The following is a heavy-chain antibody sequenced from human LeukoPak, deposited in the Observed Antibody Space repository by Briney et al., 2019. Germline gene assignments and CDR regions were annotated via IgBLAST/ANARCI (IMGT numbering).Heavy chain of an antibody. CDR1: GFTFSTYS. Sequence: GGSLRLSCAASGFTFSTYSMNWVRQAQGKGLEWVSSISSGSSFIYYADSVKGRFTISRDNAKNSLFLQMSSLRAEDTAVYYCARESSGYFYWGQGTLVTVSS. V-gene: IGHV3-21*01. J-gene: IGHJ4*02. D-gene: IGHD3-22*01. CDR3: ARESSGYFY. CDR2: ISSGSSFI.